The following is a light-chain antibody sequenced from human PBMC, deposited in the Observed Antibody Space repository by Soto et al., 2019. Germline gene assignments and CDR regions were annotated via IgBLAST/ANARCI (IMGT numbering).Light chain of an antibody. CDR1: QDIAGY. J-gene: IGKJ5*01. V-gene: IGKV1D-12*01. CDR2: AAS. CDR3: QQAYSFTIT. Sequence: GDRVTITCRASQDIAGYLAWYQHKPGRAPELLIHAASSLQSGVPSRFSGSGAGTDCTRTINSLQPEDVATYYCQQAYSFTITFGQGTRLEIK.